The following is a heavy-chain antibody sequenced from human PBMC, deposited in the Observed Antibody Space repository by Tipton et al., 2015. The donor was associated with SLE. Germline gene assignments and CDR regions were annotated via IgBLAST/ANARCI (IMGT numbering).Heavy chain of an antibody. D-gene: IGHD4-23*01. CDR1: GGSFSGYY. Sequence: GLVKPSETLSLTCAVYGGSFSGYYWSWIRQPPGKGLEWIGEINHSGSANYNPSLKSRVTISVDTSKNQFSLKLSSVTAADTAVYYCASDGGNSPLGYWGQGTLVTVSS. CDR3: ASDGGNSPLGY. J-gene: IGHJ4*02. V-gene: IGHV4-34*01. CDR2: INHSGSA.